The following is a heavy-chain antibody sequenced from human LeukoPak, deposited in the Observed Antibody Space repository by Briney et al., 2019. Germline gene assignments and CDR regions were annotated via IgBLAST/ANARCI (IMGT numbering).Heavy chain of an antibody. CDR3: AKDLSSRSVVGATYYYYYMDV. Sequence: PGGSLRLSCAASGFTFSSYGMHWVRQAPGKGLEWVAFIRYDGSNKYYADSVKGRFTISRDNSKNTLYLQMNSLRAEDTAVYYCAKDLSSRSVVGATYYYYYMDVWGKGTTVTVSS. D-gene: IGHD1-26*01. CDR1: GFTFSSYG. J-gene: IGHJ6*03. CDR2: IRYDGSNK. V-gene: IGHV3-30*02.